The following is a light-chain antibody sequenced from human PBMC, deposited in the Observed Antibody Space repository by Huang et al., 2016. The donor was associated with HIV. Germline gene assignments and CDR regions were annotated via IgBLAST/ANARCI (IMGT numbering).Light chain of an antibody. Sequence: DIQMTQSPSTLSASVGDRATITCRASQSISRLLAWYQQKPGKAPKLLIYKGSNLETGVSSRFSGSGSGTEFTLTINSLQPDDFASYYCQQYISSPWTFGQGTKVEIK. J-gene: IGKJ1*01. V-gene: IGKV1-5*03. CDR3: QQYISSPWT. CDR2: KGS. CDR1: QSISRL.